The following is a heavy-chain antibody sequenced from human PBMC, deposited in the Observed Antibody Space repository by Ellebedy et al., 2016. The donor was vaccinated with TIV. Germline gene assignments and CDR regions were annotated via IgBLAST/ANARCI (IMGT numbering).Heavy chain of an antibody. CDR2: IYYSGST. Sequence: MPSETLSLTCTVSGGSISSYYWSWIRQPPGKGLEWIGYIYYSGSTNYNPSLKSRVTISVDTSKNQFSLKLSSVTAADTAVYYCARDCCTWRHFGYWGQGTLVTVSS. D-gene: IGHD3-3*02. CDR1: GGSISSYY. V-gene: IGHV4-59*12. J-gene: IGHJ4*02. CDR3: ARDCCTWRHFGY.